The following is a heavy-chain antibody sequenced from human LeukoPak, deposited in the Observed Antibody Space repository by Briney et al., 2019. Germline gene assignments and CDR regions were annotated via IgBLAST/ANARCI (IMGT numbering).Heavy chain of an antibody. CDR3: ARGQGATVPQVGKNWFDP. CDR1: IDFFSNYH. CDR2: VNESGGT. V-gene: IGHV4-34*01. J-gene: IGHJ5*02. Sequence: SETLSLTCAVYIDFFSNYHWNWIRQTPAKGMEWIGEVNESGGTNISPSLRSRVILSVDTSKNQFSLKLISVTVADTAIYYCARGQGATVPQVGKNWFDPWGQGTRVTVSS. D-gene: IGHD1-26*01.